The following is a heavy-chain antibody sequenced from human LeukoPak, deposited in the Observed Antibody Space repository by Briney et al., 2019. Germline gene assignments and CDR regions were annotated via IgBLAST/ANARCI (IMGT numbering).Heavy chain of an antibody. V-gene: IGHV3-15*01. J-gene: IGHJ4*02. CDR1: EYPFKDSY. Sequence: GGSLRLSCAVSEYPFKDSYMSWVRQAPGKGLEWIGRIKTTTDGGTTDYVAPVKGRFTIPRDDSENTLYLQMNSLKTEDTAMYYCMTGLGSYWGQGALVTVSP. D-gene: IGHD3-10*01. CDR2: IKTTTDGGTT. CDR3: MTGLGSY.